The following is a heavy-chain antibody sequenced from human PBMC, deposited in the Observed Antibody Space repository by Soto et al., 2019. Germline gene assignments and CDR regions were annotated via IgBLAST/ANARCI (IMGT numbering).Heavy chain of an antibody. J-gene: IGHJ2*01. CDR1: GGSISSSSYY. V-gene: IGHV4-39*01. D-gene: IGHD3-22*01. CDR2: IYYSGST. CDR3: ASRAHPDKDYWYFDL. Sequence: SETLSLTCTVSGGSISSSSYYWGWIRQPPGKGLEWIGSIYYSGSTYYNPSLKSRVTISVDTSKNQFSLKLSSVTAADTAVYYCASRAHPDKDYWYFDLWGRGTLVTVSS.